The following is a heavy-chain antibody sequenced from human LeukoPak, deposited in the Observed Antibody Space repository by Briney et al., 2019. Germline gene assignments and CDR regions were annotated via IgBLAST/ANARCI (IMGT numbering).Heavy chain of an antibody. CDR2: ISESGGST. CDR1: GFTFGNYA. V-gene: IGHV3-23*01. D-gene: IGHD3-22*01. Sequence: PGGPLRLSCAASGFTFGNYAMSWVRQAPGKGLEWVSGISESGGSTYYADSVKGRFTISRDNSKNTLSLLMNSLRAEDTAVYYCAKGGYYYDNSAYLFDYWGQGTLVTVSS. J-gene: IGHJ4*02. CDR3: AKGGYYYDNSAYLFDY.